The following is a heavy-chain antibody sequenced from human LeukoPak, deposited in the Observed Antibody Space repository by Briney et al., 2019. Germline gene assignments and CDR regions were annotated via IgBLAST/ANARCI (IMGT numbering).Heavy chain of an antibody. V-gene: IGHV3-48*02. CDR1: GFTFSSYS. CDR3: ARDSAYEVVRGVIITGTLVY. D-gene: IGHD3-10*01. J-gene: IGHJ4*02. Sequence: GGSLRLSCAASGFTFSSYSMNWVRQAPGKGLEWVSYISSSSSTIYYADSVKGRFTISRDNAKNSLYLQMNSLRDEDTAVYYCARDSAYEVVRGVIITGTLVYWGQGTLVTVSS. CDR2: ISSSSSTI.